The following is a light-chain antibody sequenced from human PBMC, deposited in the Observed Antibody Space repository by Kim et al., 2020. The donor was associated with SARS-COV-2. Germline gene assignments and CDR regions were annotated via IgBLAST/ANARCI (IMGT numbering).Light chain of an antibody. CDR3: QQRSNWPRT. J-gene: IGKJ1*01. CDR2: DAS. CDR1: QSVSSS. V-gene: IGKV3-11*01. Sequence: CPGERATLSCRARQSVSSSSAWYKQKPRQAPRLLIYDASNRATGIPARVSGSGSGTDFTLTISRLEPEDFAVYYCQQRSNWPRTFGQGTKVDIK.